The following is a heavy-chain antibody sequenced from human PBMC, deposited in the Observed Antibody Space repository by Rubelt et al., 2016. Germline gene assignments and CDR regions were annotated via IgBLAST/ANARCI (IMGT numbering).Heavy chain of an antibody. CDR3: AKADRSSPSCYADY. J-gene: IGHJ4*02. Sequence: GRSAISRDNSKNSLYLQMNSLGTEDTALYYCAKADRSSPSCYADYWGQGTLVTVSS. V-gene: IGHV3-43*01. D-gene: IGHD2-2*01.